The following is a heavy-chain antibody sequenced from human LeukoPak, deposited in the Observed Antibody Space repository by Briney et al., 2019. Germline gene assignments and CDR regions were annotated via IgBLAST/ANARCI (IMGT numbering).Heavy chain of an antibody. J-gene: IGHJ4*02. CDR1: GGTFGTYA. CDR3: ARERNQPLALDY. V-gene: IGHV1-69*13. D-gene: IGHD2-2*01. CDR2: IVPIFGTT. Sequence: GASVRVSCKASGGTFGTYAIKWVRQVPGQGLEWMGGIVPIFGTTHYAQKFQGRVTITADESTSTAFMELSSLRPEDTALYYCARERNQPLALDYWGQGTLVTVSS.